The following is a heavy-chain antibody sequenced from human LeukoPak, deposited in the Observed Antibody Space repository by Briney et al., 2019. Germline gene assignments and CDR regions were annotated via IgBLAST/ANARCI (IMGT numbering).Heavy chain of an antibody. CDR2: ISSSSRYI. J-gene: IGHJ4*02. CDR1: GFTFSSYS. D-gene: IGHD2-2*01. Sequence: GGSLRLSCAASGFTFSSYSMNWVRQAPGKGLEWVSSISSSSRYIYYADSVKGRFTISRDNAKNSLYLQMNSLRAEDTAVYYCARGKAKVVVPAAPVDYWGQGTLVTVSS. V-gene: IGHV3-21*01. CDR3: ARGKAKVVVPAAPVDY.